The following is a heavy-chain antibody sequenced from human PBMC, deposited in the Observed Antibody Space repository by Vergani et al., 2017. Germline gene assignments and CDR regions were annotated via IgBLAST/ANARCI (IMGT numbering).Heavy chain of an antibody. Sequence: QVQLVQSGAEVKKPGASVKVSCKASGYTFTGYYMHWVRQAPGQGLDWMGWIKPIFGTANYAQKFQGRVTVNADETTSTAYLELSSRRSEDTAVYYCARDGVAAAGTRDYYYYMDVWGKGTTVTVSS. CDR2: IKPIFGTA. CDR3: ARDGVAAAGTRDYYYYMDV. V-gene: IGHV1-69*01. CDR1: GYTFTGYY. D-gene: IGHD6-13*01. J-gene: IGHJ6*03.